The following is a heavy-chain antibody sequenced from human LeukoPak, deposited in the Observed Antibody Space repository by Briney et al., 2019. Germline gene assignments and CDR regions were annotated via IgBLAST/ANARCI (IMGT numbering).Heavy chain of an antibody. CDR3: ARTLGSASYSLIAY. J-gene: IGHJ4*02. Sequence: PSEALSLTCTLSAPSISSYYGGWSRQPAGKGLGWIGHIYTSGSTNYHPSLKSRVTMSVDTSRNQFSLKLTSVTAADTAVYYCARTLGSASYSLIAYWGQGTLVTVSS. V-gene: IGHV4-4*07. CDR2: IYTSGST. D-gene: IGHD3-10*01. CDR1: APSISSYY.